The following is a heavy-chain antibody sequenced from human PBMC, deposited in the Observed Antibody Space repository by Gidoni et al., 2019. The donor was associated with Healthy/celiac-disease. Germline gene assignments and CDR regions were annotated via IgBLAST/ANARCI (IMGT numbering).Heavy chain of an antibody. Sequence: QVQLVQSGAEVKKPGSSVKVSCKASGGTFRSSAISLGRQAPGQGLEWIGRIIPILGIANYAQKFQGRVTITADKSTSTAYMELSSLRSEDTAVYYCAPTRGHYCSSTSCPSFGHTTGWGQGTLVTVSS. CDR2: IIPILGIA. J-gene: IGHJ4*02. CDR1: GGTFRSSA. V-gene: IGHV1-69*09. D-gene: IGHD2-2*01. CDR3: APTRGHYCSSTSCPSFGHTTG.